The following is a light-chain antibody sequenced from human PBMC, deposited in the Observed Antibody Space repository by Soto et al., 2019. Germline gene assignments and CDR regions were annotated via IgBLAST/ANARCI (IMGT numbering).Light chain of an antibody. Sequence: DFQLTESPSVLSASVGDTVTITCRASQALSNYLAWYQQKPGKAPNLLIYKASRLESGVPSRFSGSGSETEFTLTISGLQPGDSATYYCQQYNSYSPTFGQGTKVDNK. CDR3: QQYNSYSPT. J-gene: IGKJ1*01. CDR1: QALSNY. CDR2: KAS. V-gene: IGKV1-5*03.